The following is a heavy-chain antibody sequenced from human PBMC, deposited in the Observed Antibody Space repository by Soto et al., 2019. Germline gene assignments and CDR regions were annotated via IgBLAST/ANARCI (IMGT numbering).Heavy chain of an antibody. Sequence: QVQLVESGGGVVQPGRSLRLSWAASGFTFSSYGMHWVRQAPGKGLEWVAVIWYDGSNKYYADSVKGRFTISRDNSKNTLYLQMNSLRAEDTAVYYCARDLGYGTPNFDYWGQGTLVTVSS. J-gene: IGHJ4*02. CDR3: ARDLGYGTPNFDY. V-gene: IGHV3-33*01. CDR1: GFTFSSYG. D-gene: IGHD5-18*01. CDR2: IWYDGSNK.